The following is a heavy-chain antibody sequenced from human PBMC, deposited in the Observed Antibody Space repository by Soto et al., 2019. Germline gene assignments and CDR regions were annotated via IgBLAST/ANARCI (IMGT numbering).Heavy chain of an antibody. CDR2: ISYDGSNK. V-gene: IGHV3-30*03. CDR3: ARDSLGELSPTLLDY. J-gene: IGHJ4*02. CDR1: GFTFSSYG. Sequence: QVQLVESGGGVVQPGRSLRLSCAASGFTFSSYGMHWVRQAPGKGLEWVAVISYDGSNKYYADSVKGRFTISRDNSKNTLYLQMNSLRAEDRSVYYCARDSLGELSPTLLDYWGQGTLVTVSS. D-gene: IGHD3-16*02.